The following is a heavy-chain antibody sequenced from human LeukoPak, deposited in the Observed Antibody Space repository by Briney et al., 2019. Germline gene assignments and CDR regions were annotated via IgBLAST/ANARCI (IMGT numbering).Heavy chain of an antibody. J-gene: IGHJ4*02. CDR2: IYYSGST. Sequence: SETLSLTCTVSGGSISSYYWSWIRQPPGKGLEWIGYIYYSGSTNYNPPLKSRVTISVDTSKNQFSLKLSSVTAADTAVYYCARGPRITMVRGVSRRSASFDYWGQGTLVTVSS. CDR3: ARGPRITMVRGVSRRSASFDY. CDR1: GGSISSYY. V-gene: IGHV4-59*12. D-gene: IGHD3-10*01.